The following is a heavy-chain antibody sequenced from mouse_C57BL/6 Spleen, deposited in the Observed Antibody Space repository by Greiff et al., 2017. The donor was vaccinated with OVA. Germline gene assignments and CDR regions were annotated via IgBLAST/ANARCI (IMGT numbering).Heavy chain of an antibody. V-gene: IGHV14-1*01. CDR3: TTNAYAMDY. Sequence: EVQLQQSGAELVRPGASVKLSCTASGFNIKDSYMHWVQQRPEQGLEWIGRIDPEDGDTEYAPKFQGKATMTADTSSNTAYLQLSSLTSEDTAVYYCTTNAYAMDYWGQGTSVTVSS. CDR1: GFNIKDSY. CDR2: IDPEDGDT. J-gene: IGHJ4*01.